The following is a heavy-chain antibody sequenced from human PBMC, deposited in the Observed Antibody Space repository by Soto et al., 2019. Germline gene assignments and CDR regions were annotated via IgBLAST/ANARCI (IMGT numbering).Heavy chain of an antibody. CDR3: ASWGSSWYGYDY. CDR2: ISSSSSYI. D-gene: IGHD6-13*01. J-gene: IGHJ4*02. V-gene: IGHV3-21*01. Sequence: PGGSLRLSCAASGFTFSSYSMNWVRQAPGEGLEWVSSISSSSSYIYYADSVKGRFTISRDNAKNSLYLQMNSLRAEDTAVYYCASWGSSWYGYDYWGQGTLVTVSS. CDR1: GFTFSSYS.